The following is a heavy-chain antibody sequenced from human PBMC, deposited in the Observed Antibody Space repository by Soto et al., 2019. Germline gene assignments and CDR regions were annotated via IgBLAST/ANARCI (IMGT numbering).Heavy chain of an antibody. V-gene: IGHV4-59*08. CDR3: ARQEGIAAGYFDY. CDR2: IYYSGST. Sequence: SETLSLTCTVSGGSISSYYWSWIRQPPGKGLEWIGYIYYSGSTNYNPSLKSRVTISVDTSKNQFSLKLSSVTAADTAVYYCARQEGIAAGYFDYWGQGTLVTVSS. CDR1: GGSISSYY. J-gene: IGHJ4*02. D-gene: IGHD6-13*01.